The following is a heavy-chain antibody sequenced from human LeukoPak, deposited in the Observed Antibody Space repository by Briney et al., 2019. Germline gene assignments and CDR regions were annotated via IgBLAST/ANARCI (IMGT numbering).Heavy chain of an antibody. V-gene: IGHV3-48*03. CDR2: ISSGGSTI. CDR1: GFTSSRSE. CDR3: AREYSGVFDY. Sequence: GGSLRLSCVASGFTSSRSELNWVRQAPGKGLEWVSYISSGGSTIYYADSVKGRFTISRDNAKNSLYLQMNSLRAEDTAVYYCAREYSGVFDYWGQGALVTVSS. D-gene: IGHD5-12*01. J-gene: IGHJ4*02.